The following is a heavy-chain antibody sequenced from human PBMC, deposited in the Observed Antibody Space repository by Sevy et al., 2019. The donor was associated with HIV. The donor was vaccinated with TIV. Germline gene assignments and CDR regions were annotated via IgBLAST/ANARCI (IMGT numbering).Heavy chain of an antibody. Sequence: ASVKVSCKASGYTFTSYAISWVRQAPGQGLEWMGWISPFNVNTNNAQKFQGRVTMTTDTSTSTAYMELRSLRSDGTAVYYCARDDCSNLSCHGSLLYWGQGTLVTVSS. D-gene: IGHD2-2*01. CDR1: GYTFTSYA. J-gene: IGHJ4*02. CDR2: ISPFNVNT. V-gene: IGHV1-18*01. CDR3: ARDDCSNLSCHGSLLY.